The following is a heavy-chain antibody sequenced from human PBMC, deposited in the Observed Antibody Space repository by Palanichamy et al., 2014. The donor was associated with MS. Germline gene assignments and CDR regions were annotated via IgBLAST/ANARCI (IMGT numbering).Heavy chain of an antibody. Sequence: QLQLQESGPGLVKPSETLSLTCTVSGGSISSSSYYWGWIRQPPGKGLEWIGSTYYSGSTYYNPSLKSRVTISVDTSKNQFSLKLSSVTAADTAVYYCARYRIQLWGLGAFDIWGQGTMVTVSS. J-gene: IGHJ3*02. D-gene: IGHD5-18*01. CDR2: TYYSGST. CDR1: GGSISSSSYY. V-gene: IGHV4-39*01. CDR3: ARYRIQLWGLGAFDI.